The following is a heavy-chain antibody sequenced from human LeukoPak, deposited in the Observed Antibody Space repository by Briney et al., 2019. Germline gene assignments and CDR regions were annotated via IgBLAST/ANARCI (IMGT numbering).Heavy chain of an antibody. V-gene: IGHV3-53*01. CDR2: IYSGGST. J-gene: IGHJ4*02. Sequence: GGYLRLSCAASGFTVSSNYMSWVRQAPGKGLEWVSVIYSGGSTYYADSVKGRFTISRDNSKNTLYLQMNSLRAEDTAVYYCARDAVTTVTTADYWGQGTLVTVSS. CDR3: ARDAVTTVTTADY. D-gene: IGHD4-17*01. CDR1: GFTVSSNY.